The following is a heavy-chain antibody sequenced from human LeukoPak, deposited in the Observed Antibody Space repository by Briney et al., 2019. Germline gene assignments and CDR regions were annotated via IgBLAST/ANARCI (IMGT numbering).Heavy chain of an antibody. Sequence: VASVKVSCKASGYTFTSYDINWVRQATGQGLEWMGWMNPNSGNTGYAQKFQGRVTMTRNTSISTAYMELSSLRSEDTAVYYCAREYQYSSSGGGDYWGQGTLVTVSS. J-gene: IGHJ4*02. D-gene: IGHD6-13*01. CDR3: AREYQYSSSGGGDY. CDR2: MNPNSGNT. CDR1: GYTFTSYD. V-gene: IGHV1-8*01.